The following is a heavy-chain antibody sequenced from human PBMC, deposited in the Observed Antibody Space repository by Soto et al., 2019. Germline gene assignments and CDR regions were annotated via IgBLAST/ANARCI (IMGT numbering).Heavy chain of an antibody. CDR1: GGSISSYY. CDR3: AREGVSSSWYYYYGLDV. J-gene: IGHJ6*02. V-gene: IGHV4-59*01. Sequence: NPSETLSLTCTVSGGSISSYYWSWIRQPPGKGLEWIGYISYSGSTNYNPSLKSRVTISVDTSKNQFSLKLSSVTAADTAVYYCAREGVSSSWYYYYGLDVWGQGTTVTVSS. D-gene: IGHD6-13*01. CDR2: ISYSGST.